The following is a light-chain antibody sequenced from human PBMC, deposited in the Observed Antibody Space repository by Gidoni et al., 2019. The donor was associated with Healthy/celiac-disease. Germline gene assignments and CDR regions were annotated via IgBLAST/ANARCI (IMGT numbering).Light chain of an antibody. CDR2: KAS. J-gene: IGKJ2*01. V-gene: IGKV1-5*03. CDR3: QQYNSYSYT. CDR1: QSISSW. Sequence: DIQMTQSPSTLSASVGDRVTITCRASQSISSWLAWYQQKPGKAPKLLIYKASSLESGVPSRFSGSGSGTAFTLTISSLLPDDFATYYCQQYNSYSYTFXQXTKLEIK.